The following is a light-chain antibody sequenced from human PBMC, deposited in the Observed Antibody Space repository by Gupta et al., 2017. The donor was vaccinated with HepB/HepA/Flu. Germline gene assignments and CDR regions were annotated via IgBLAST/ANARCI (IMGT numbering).Light chain of an antibody. J-gene: IGKJ2*03. Sequence: EVVLTQSPATLSLSPGEKATLSCRASQSVGNSLAWYQHKPGQSPRLLIYDASTRATGIPARFSGGGSGTDFTLTITSLQPEDFAVYYCQQRSDWLSSFGQGTKLDI. CDR2: DAS. V-gene: IGKV3-11*01. CDR1: QSVGNS. CDR3: QQRSDWLSS.